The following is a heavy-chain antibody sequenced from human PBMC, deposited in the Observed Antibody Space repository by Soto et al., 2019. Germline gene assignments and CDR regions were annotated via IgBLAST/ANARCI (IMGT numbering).Heavy chain of an antibody. CDR1: GFTFSSYS. D-gene: IGHD3-10*01. CDR3: ARSAKWFGELSFDY. Sequence: GGSLRLSCAASGFTFSSYSMNWVRQAPGKGLEWVSYISSSSSTIYYADSVKGRFTISRDNAKNSLYLQMNSLRDEDTAVYYCARSAKWFGELSFDYWGQGTLVTVSS. J-gene: IGHJ4*02. CDR2: ISSSSSTI. V-gene: IGHV3-48*02.